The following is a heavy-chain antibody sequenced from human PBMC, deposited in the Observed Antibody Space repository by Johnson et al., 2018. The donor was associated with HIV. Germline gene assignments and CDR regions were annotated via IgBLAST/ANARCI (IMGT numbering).Heavy chain of an antibody. CDR3: AKDGGRWSYSFDV. J-gene: IGHJ3*01. Sequence: QVQLVESGGGVVQPGGSLRLSCVASGFTFSSYGMHWVRQAPGKGLEWVAFIRYDGSNKSYADSVKGRFTVSRDNSKNTLYLQMNSLRGEDTAMYYCAKDGGRWSYSFDVWGQGTMVSVSS. D-gene: IGHD3-16*01. V-gene: IGHV3-30*02. CDR1: GFTFSSYG. CDR2: IRYDGSNK.